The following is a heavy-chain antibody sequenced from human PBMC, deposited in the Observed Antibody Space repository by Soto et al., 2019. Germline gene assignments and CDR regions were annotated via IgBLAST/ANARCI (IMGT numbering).Heavy chain of an antibody. Sequence: GGSLRLSCAASGFTFSNAWMNWVRQAPGKGLEWVGRIKSKTDGGTTDYAAPVKGRFTISRDDSKNTLYLQMNSLKTEDTAVYYCTTEVDIVVVPSDDWFGPCGQGTLVTVSS. V-gene: IGHV3-15*07. CDR2: IKSKTDGGTT. J-gene: IGHJ5*02. CDR3: TTEVDIVVVPSDDWFGP. CDR1: GFTFSNAW. D-gene: IGHD2-2*01.